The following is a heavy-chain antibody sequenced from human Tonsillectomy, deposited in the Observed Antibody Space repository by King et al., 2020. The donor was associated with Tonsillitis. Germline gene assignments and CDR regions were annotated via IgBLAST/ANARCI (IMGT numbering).Heavy chain of an antibody. CDR1: GLTSSNAW. D-gene: IGHD3-16*01. CDR3: TTRDYATGAFDI. V-gene: IGHV3-15*01. J-gene: IGHJ3*02. CDR2: IKSKTDGGTT. Sequence: VQLVESGGGLVKPGGSLTLSCVASGLTSSNAWMTWVRQAPGKGLEWVGRIKSKTDGGTTDYAAPVKGRFTISRDDSKNTLFLQMNSLKTEDTAVYYCTTRDYATGAFDIWGQGTMVTVSS.